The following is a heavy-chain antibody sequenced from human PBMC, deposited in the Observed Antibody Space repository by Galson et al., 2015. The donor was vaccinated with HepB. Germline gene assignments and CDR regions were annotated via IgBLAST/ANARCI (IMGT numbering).Heavy chain of an antibody. Sequence: LRLSCAASGFTFSSYSMNWVRQAPGKGLEWVSSISSSSSYIYYADSVKGRFTISRDNAKNSLYLQMNSLRAEDTAVYYCARDKAAKDYYYYGMDVWGQGTTVTVSS. V-gene: IGHV3-21*01. J-gene: IGHJ6*02. CDR1: GFTFSSYS. D-gene: IGHD2-15*01. CDR2: ISSSSSYI. CDR3: ARDKAAKDYYYYGMDV.